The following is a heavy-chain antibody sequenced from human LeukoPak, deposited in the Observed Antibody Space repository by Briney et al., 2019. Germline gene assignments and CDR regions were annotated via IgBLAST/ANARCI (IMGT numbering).Heavy chain of an antibody. Sequence: SETLSLTCTVSGYSISSGYYWGWIRQPQGKGLEWIGSIYHSGSTYYNPSLKSRVTISVDTSKNQFSLKLSSVTAADTAVYYCARDNTPPVAGFTYYFDYWGQGTLVTVSS. CDR3: ARDNTPPVAGFTYYFDY. J-gene: IGHJ4*02. CDR2: IYHSGST. D-gene: IGHD6-19*01. V-gene: IGHV4-38-2*02. CDR1: GYSISSGYY.